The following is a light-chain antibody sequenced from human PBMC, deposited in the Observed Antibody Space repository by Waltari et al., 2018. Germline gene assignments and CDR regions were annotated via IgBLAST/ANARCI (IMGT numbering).Light chain of an antibody. CDR3: QHYVRLPVT. Sequence: IVLTQSPVTLSLSPGARATLSCRASQSFSRTFAWYQQKPGQAPRLLIYGASTRAAGIPDRFSGSGSGTDFRLTISRLEPEDFAVYYCQHYVRLPVTFGQGTKVEIK. CDR1: QSFSRTF. V-gene: IGKV3-20*01. CDR2: GAS. J-gene: IGKJ1*01.